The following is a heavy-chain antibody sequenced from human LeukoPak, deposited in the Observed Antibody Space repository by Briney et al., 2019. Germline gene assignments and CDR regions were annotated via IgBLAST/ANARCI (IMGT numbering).Heavy chain of an antibody. D-gene: IGHD3-22*01. Sequence: ASVNVSFKGSGYTFTGYYMHWVRQAPGQGVEGMGWINPNSGGTNYAQKFQGRVTITRDTTISTAYMALSRLRSDDTAVYYCARQYDSSGYYWDYFDYWGQGTLVTVSS. CDR1: GYTFTGYY. CDR2: INPNSGGT. J-gene: IGHJ4*02. CDR3: ARQYDSSGYYWDYFDY. V-gene: IGHV1-2*02.